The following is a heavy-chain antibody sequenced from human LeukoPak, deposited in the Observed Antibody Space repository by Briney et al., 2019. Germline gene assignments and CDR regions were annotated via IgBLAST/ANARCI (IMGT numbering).Heavy chain of an antibody. CDR1: GGSIAGFY. D-gene: IGHD6-13*01. J-gene: IGHJ5*02. CDR2: MYYSGST. V-gene: IGHV4-59*08. Sequence: KPSETLSLTCTVSGGSIAGFYWSWFRQSPGKGLEWIGYMYYSGSTYYNPSLKSRVTISVDTSKNQFSLKLSSVTAADTAVYYCARLYSSWYPRWFDPWGQGTLVTVSS. CDR3: ARLYSSWYPRWFDP.